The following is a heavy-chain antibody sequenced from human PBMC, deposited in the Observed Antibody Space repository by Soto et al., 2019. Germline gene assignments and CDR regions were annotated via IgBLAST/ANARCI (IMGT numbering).Heavy chain of an antibody. Sequence: GSLRLSCAASGFTFSAYGLHWVRQAPGKGLEWVALISYDGTDKTYADSVKGRFTISRDNSQNTLSLQMNSLGPEDTAVYYCARSIVPKVTRIIDTWGQGTLVTVSS. V-gene: IGHV3-30-3*01. CDR3: ARSIVPKVTRIIDT. D-gene: IGHD2-15*01. CDR2: ISYDGTDK. CDR1: GFTFSAYG. J-gene: IGHJ5*01.